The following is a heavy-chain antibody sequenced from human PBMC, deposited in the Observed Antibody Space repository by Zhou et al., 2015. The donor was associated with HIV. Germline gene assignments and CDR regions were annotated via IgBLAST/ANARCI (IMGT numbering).Heavy chain of an antibody. J-gene: IGHJ2*01. V-gene: IGHV1-69*12. CDR1: GGTFSSYA. CDR3: ARSLGGYDGYWYFDL. D-gene: IGHD5-12*01. CDR2: IIPMSATV. Sequence: QVQLVQSGAEVKKPGSSVKVSCKASGGTFSSYAITWVRQAPGQGLEWMGGIIPMSATVKYAQKFQGRVTITADESTRTVYMDLRSLRSEDTAVYYCARSLGGYDGYWYFDLWGRGTLVTVSS.